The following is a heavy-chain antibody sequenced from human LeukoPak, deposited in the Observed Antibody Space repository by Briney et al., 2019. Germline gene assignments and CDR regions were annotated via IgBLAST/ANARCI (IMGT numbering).Heavy chain of an antibody. Sequence: ASVRVSCKPSGCTFSGFYIHWVRQAPGQGLEWMGWISPNSGGTDYVQRFQGRVTMTRDTSISTAYMELSSLRSDDTAVYYCAIQPWGSGNNWYFDLWGGGTLVTVSS. CDR1: GCTFSGFY. V-gene: IGHV1-2*02. J-gene: IGHJ2*01. D-gene: IGHD7-27*01. CDR3: AIQPWGSGNNWYFDL. CDR2: ISPNSGGT.